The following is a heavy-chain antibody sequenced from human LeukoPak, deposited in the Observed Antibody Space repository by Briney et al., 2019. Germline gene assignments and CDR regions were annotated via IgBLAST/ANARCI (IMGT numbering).Heavy chain of an antibody. D-gene: IGHD1-26*01. J-gene: IGHJ4*02. Sequence: SVKVSCKASGGTFSSYALSWVRQAPGQGLEWMGGIIPIFGTANYAQKFQGRVTIIADESTSTAYMELSSLRSEDTAVYYCARGVVGATTGAYSFDYWGRGTLVTVSS. CDR3: ARGVVGATTGAYSFDY. V-gene: IGHV1-69*13. CDR2: IIPIFGTA. CDR1: GGTFSSYA.